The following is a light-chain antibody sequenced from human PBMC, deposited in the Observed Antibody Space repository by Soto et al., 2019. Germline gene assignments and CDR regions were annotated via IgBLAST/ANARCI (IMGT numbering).Light chain of an antibody. J-gene: IGKJ1*01. V-gene: IGKV2-28*01. CDR1: QSLLHSNGYNY. CDR2: LGS. Sequence: DIVLTQSPVSLPVTPGEPASISCRSSQSLLHSNGYNYLDWYLQKPGQSPQLLIYLGSNRASGVPDRFSGSGSGTDFTLKISRVEAEDVGVYYCMQAVQPWTFGQGTKVDIK. CDR3: MQAVQPWT.